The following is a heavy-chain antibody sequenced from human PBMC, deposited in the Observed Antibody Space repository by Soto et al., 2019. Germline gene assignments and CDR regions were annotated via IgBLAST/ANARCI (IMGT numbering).Heavy chain of an antibody. V-gene: IGHV3-30*18. CDR1: RFCCDSYL. CDR3: AKAETNSGSPLDP. CDR2: ILYDGSNK. J-gene: IGHJ5*02. Sequence: GGSRRLCCAAQRFCCDSYLMSCVVLCPSKGLEWLAVILYDGSNKYYADSVKGRFTISRDNSKNTLYLQMNSLRAEDTAVYYCAKAETNSGSPLDPWGQGT. D-gene: IGHD1-26*01.